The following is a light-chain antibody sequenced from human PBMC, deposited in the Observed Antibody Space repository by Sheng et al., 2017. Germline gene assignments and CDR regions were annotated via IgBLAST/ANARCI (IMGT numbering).Light chain of an antibody. Sequence: DIQMTQSPSSLSASVGDRVTITCRASQSISSYLNWYQQKPGKAPKLLIYAASNLQSGVPSRFSGSGSGTDFTLTISSLQPEDFATYYCQQSSNGLATFGPGTKVDIK. CDR2: AAS. J-gene: IGKJ3*01. CDR1: QSISSY. V-gene: IGKV1-39*01. CDR3: QQSSNGLAT.